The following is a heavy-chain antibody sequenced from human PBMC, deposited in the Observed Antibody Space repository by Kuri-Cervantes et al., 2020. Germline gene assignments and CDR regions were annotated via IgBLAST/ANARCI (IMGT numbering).Heavy chain of an antibody. CDR2: INPHGGST. Sequence: ASVKVSCKASGYAFTTYYIHWVRQAPGQGLEWMGIINPHGGSTSYYSERFQGRVTMTRDTSTSTVHMELSRLRSDDTAVYYCARGRGWFGELIHYWGQGTLVTVSS. CDR3: ARGRGWFGELIHY. V-gene: IGHV1-46*01. CDR1: GYAFTTYY. J-gene: IGHJ4*02. D-gene: IGHD3-10*01.